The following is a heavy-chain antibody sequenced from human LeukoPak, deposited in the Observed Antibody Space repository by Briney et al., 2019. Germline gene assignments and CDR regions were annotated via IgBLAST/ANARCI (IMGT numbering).Heavy chain of an antibody. D-gene: IGHD3-10*01. V-gene: IGHV2-5*02. CDR3: ARIWFGELFGGAFDI. CDR1: GFSLSTSGVG. CDR2: IYWDDDK. Sequence: SGPTLVKPTQTLTLTCTFSGFSLSTSGVGVGWTRQPPGKALEWPALIYWDDDKRYSPSLKSRLTITKDTSKSQVVLTMTNMDPVDTATYYCARIWFGELFGGAFDIWGQGTMVTVSS. J-gene: IGHJ3*02.